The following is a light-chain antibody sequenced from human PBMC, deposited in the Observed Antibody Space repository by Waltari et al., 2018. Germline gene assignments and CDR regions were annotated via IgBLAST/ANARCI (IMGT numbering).Light chain of an antibody. CDR1: SGHSSNI. Sequence: QLVLTQSPSASASLGASVRLPVTIDSGHSSNIIAWHQQQPEKGPRYLMKVNSDGSHSKEDEIPDRFSGSGSGAERYLTISSVQSEDEADYYCQTGGHGTWVFGGGTKLTVL. CDR2: VNSDGSH. V-gene: IGLV4-69*01. J-gene: IGLJ3*02. CDR3: QTGGHGTWV.